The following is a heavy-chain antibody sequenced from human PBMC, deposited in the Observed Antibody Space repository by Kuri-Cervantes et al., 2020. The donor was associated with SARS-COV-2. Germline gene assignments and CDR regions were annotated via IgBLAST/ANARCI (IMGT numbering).Heavy chain of an antibody. CDR3: ARASTTVFGVLIALFSSNAFDI. CDR2: INHSGSA. V-gene: IGHV4-34*01. J-gene: IGHJ3*02. Sequence: SETLSLTCAAYGGSFSNFYWSWIRQPPGKGLEWIGEINHSGSANYNPSLKSRVTISVDKSKNQLSLKLSSVTAADTAVYYCARASTTVFGVLIALFSSNAFDIWGQGTMVTVSS. CDR1: GGSFSNFY. D-gene: IGHD3-3*01.